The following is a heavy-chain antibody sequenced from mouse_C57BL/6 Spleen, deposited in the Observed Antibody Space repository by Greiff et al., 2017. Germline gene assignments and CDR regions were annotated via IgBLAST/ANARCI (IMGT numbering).Heavy chain of an antibody. J-gene: IGHJ2*01. CDR3: AQIKGNREYFDY. CDR2: IRWDADR. Sequence: QVTLKVSGPGILQPSQTLSLTCSFSGFSLSTFGMGVGWIRQPSGKGLDWLAHIRWDADRYYNPALKSRLTLFKDTSKNQVLLKIANVDTADTATYDCAQIKGNREYFDYWGQGTTLTVSS. CDR1: GFSLSTFGMG. D-gene: IGHD2-1*01. V-gene: IGHV8-8*01.